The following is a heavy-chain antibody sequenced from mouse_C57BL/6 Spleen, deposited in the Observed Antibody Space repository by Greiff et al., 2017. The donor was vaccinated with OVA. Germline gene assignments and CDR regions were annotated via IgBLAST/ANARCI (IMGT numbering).Heavy chain of an antibody. CDR2: INPGSGGT. V-gene: IGHV1-54*01. Sequence: VQLQQSGAELVRPGTSVKVSCKASGYAFTNYLIEWVKQRPGQGLEWIGVINPGSGGTNYNEKFKGKATLTADKSSSTAYMQISSLTSEDSAVYFCARSGGYYGYAMDYWGQGTSVTVSS. CDR3: ARSGGYYGYAMDY. J-gene: IGHJ4*01. D-gene: IGHD1-1*02. CDR1: GYAFTNYL.